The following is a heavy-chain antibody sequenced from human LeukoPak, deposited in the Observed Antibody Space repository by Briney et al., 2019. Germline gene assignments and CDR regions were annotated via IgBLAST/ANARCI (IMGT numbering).Heavy chain of an antibody. CDR1: VGSISSSNW. CDR2: IYHSGST. Sequence: PSETLSLTCAVSVGSISSSNWWSWVRQPPGKGMEWIGEIYHSGSTNYNPSLKSRVTISVDKSKNQFSLKLSSVTAADTAVYYCARALWFGETRLDYWGQGTLVTVSS. V-gene: IGHV4-4*02. D-gene: IGHD3-10*01. J-gene: IGHJ4*02. CDR3: ARALWFGETRLDY.